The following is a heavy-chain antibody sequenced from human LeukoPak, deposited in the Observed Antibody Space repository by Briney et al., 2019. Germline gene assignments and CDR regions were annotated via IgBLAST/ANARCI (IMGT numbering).Heavy chain of an antibody. CDR1: GFTFTGYY. J-gene: IGHJ5*02. V-gene: IGHV1-2*02. D-gene: IGHD5-18*01. CDR3: ARDFRAAMVSDWFDP. CDR2: INPNSGGT. Sequence: GGSLRLSCAASGFTFTGYYMHWVRQAPGQGLEWMGWINPNSGGTNYAQKFQGRVTMTRDTSISTAYMELSRLRSDDTAVYYCARDFRAAMVSDWFDPWGQGTLVTVSS.